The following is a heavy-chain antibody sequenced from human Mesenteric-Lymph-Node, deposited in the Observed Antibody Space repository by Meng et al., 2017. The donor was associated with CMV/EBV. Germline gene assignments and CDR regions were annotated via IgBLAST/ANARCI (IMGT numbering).Heavy chain of an antibody. Sequence: GESLKISCEASGFTFSDYYMSWVRQAPGKGLEWVSAISGSGGSTYYADSVKGRFTISRDNSKNTLYLQMNSLRAEDTAVYYCAKDRYYFDYWGQGTLVTVSS. V-gene: IGHV3-23*01. CDR1: GFTFSDYY. CDR2: ISGSGGST. J-gene: IGHJ4*02. CDR3: AKDRYYFDY.